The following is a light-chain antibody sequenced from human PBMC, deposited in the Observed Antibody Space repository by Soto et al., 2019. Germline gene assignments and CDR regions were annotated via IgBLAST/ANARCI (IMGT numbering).Light chain of an antibody. Sequence: QSALTQPASVSGSPGQSITISCSGTTSDVGGYNYVSWYQQYPGTAPKLIIYEVTKRPSGISNRFSGSKSGNTASLIMSGLQAEDEADYYCSSYTTSKTIVFGGGTKLTV. CDR3: SSYTTSKTIV. V-gene: IGLV2-14*01. J-gene: IGLJ2*01. CDR1: TSDVGGYNY. CDR2: EVT.